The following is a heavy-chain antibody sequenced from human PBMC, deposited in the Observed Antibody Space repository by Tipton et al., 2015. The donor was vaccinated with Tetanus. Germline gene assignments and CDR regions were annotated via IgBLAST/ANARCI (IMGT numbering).Heavy chain of an antibody. V-gene: IGHV3-33*01. D-gene: IGHD2/OR15-2a*01. CDR1: GFSFSTYN. CDR3: ARETSLTTSY. Sequence: SLRLSCLASGFSFSTYNFHWVRQAPGKGLEWVANIWYDGTTKFYADPVKGRFTISRDNAKNTLFLQMNNLRAEDTAVYFCARETSLTTSYWGQGTLVTVSS. J-gene: IGHJ1*01. CDR2: IWYDGTTK.